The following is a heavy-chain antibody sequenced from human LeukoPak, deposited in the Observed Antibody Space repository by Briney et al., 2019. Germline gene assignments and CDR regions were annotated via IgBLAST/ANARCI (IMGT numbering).Heavy chain of an antibody. CDR2: IKHSGST. D-gene: IGHD3-10*01. V-gene: IGHV4-34*01. J-gene: IGHJ5*02. Sequence: SETLSLTCAVYGGSFSGYYWSWIRQPPGKGLEWIGEIKHSGSTNYNPSLKSRVTISVDTSKNQFSLKLRSVTAADTAVYYCARDLMVRGVMDSHNWFAPWGQGTLVTVSS. CDR1: GGSFSGYY. CDR3: ARDLMVRGVMDSHNWFAP.